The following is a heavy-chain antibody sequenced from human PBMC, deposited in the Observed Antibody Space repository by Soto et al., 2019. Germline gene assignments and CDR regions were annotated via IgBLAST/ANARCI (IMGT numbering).Heavy chain of an antibody. D-gene: IGHD3-10*01. Sequence: PGESLKISCQGSGYSFATYWIGWVRQMPGTGLEWMGIIYPGDSDTRYSPSFQGQVTISADKSISTAYLQWSSLKASDTAMYYCARRDGSGSYVIYSAFDIWGQGTMVTVSS. V-gene: IGHV5-51*01. CDR2: IYPGDSDT. CDR1: GYSFATYW. CDR3: ARRDGSGSYVIYSAFDI. J-gene: IGHJ3*02.